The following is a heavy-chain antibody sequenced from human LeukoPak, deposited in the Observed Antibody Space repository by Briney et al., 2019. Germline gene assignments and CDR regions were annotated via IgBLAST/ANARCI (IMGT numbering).Heavy chain of an antibody. V-gene: IGHV4-59*01. D-gene: IGHD6-19*01. CDR2: ICYSGST. CDR3: ATSSGWYERNTWGGWFDP. CDR1: GGSIRSYY. J-gene: IGHJ5*02. Sequence: SETLSLTCSVSGGSIRSYYWNWIRQPPGKGLEWIGYICYSGSTNYNPSLKSRVSISVDTSKNQFSMKLRSVTAADTAVYYCATSSGWYERNTWGGWFDPWGQGTLVTVSS.